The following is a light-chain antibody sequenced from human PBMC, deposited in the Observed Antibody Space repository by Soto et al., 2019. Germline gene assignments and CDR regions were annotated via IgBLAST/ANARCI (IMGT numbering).Light chain of an antibody. CDR1: SSDVGGYNY. CDR2: DVS. V-gene: IGLV2-11*01. J-gene: IGLJ3*02. CDR3: CSYAGSYTWV. Sequence: QSALTQPHSVSGSPGQSVTISCTGTSSDVGGYNYVSWYQQHPGKAPKLMIYDVSKRPSGVPDRFSGSKSGNTASLTISGLQAEDEADYYCCSYAGSYTWVFGGGTKLTVL.